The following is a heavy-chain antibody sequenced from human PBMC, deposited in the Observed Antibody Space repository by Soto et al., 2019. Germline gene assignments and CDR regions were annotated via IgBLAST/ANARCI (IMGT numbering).Heavy chain of an antibody. CDR3: ARFQRNYGGNYFDY. J-gene: IGHJ4*02. CDR2: IWYDGSNK. CDR1: GFTFSSYG. D-gene: IGHD4-17*01. Sequence: QPGGSLRLSCAASGFTFSSYGMHWVRQAPGKGLEWVAVIWYDGSNKYYADSVKGRFTISRDNSKNTLYLQMNSLRAEDTAVYYCARFQRNYGGNYFDYWGQGTLVTVSS. V-gene: IGHV3-33*01.